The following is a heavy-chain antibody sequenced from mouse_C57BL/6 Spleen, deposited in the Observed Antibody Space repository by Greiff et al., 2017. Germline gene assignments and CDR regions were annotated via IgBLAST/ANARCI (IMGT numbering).Heavy chain of an antibody. CDR1: GYTFTSYW. V-gene: IGHV1-52*01. D-gene: IGHD2-1*01. J-gene: IGHJ3*01. CDR3: ARDGNYQPWVAY. Sequence: QVQLQQPGAELVRPGSSVKLSCKASGYTFTSYWMHWVKQRPIQGLEWIGNIDPSDSETHYNQKFKDKATLTVDKSSSTAYMQLSSLTSEDSAVYYCARDGNYQPWVAYWGQGTLVTVSA. CDR2: IDPSDSET.